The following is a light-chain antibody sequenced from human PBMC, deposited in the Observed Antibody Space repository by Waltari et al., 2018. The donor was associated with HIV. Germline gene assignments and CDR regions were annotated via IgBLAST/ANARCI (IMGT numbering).Light chain of an antibody. CDR2: END. CDR3: GTWDSSLSTGM. Sequence: QSVLTQPPSVSAAPGQKVTISCSGSSSNIGNNYLSWYHQLPAPAPKLLIFENDKRPSGIPDRFSGSKSGTSATLGITGLQTGDEADYYCGTWDSSLSTGMFGGGTKLTVL. J-gene: IGLJ3*02. CDR1: SSNIGNNY. V-gene: IGLV1-51*01.